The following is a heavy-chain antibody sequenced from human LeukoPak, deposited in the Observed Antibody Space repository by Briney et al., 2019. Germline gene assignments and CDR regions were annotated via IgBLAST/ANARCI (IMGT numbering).Heavy chain of an antibody. CDR1: GFTFSNYW. CDR2: IDRDGGDK. D-gene: IGHD2-15*01. Sequence: AGGSLRLSCAASGFTFSNYWMSWVRQTPGKRLEWVANIDRDGGDKYYVDSVKGRFTLSRDNAKNSLYLQMNSLRAEDTAIYYCAREYCSGGTCYAPGYWGQGTLVTVSS. CDR3: AREYCSGGTCYAPGY. J-gene: IGHJ4*02. V-gene: IGHV3-7*03.